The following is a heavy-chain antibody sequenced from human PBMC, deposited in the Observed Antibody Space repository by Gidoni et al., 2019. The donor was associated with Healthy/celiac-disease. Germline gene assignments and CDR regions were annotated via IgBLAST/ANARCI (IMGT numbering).Heavy chain of an antibody. CDR1: GFTFTSSA. D-gene: IGHD3-3*01. CDR2: IVVGSGNT. Sequence: QMQLVQSGPEVKKPGTSVKVSCTASGFTFTSSAVQWVRQARGQRLEWIGWIVVGSGNTNYAQKFQERVTITRDMSTSTAYMELSSLRSEDTAVYYCAADRDDFWSGPDDAFDIWGQGTMVTVSS. CDR3: AADRDDFWSGPDDAFDI. V-gene: IGHV1-58*01. J-gene: IGHJ3*02.